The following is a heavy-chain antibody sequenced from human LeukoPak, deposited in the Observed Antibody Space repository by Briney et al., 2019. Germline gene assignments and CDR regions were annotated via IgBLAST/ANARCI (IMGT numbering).Heavy chain of an antibody. CDR2: IVVGSGNT. Sequence: SVKVSCKASGFTFTSSAMQWVRQARGQRLEWIGWIVVGSGNTNYAQKFQERVTITRDMSTSTAYMELSSLRSEDTAVYYCAADFSEEYQLHYWYFDLWGRGTLVTVSS. CDR1: GFTFTSSA. J-gene: IGHJ2*01. CDR3: AADFSEEYQLHYWYFDL. D-gene: IGHD2-2*01. V-gene: IGHV1-58*02.